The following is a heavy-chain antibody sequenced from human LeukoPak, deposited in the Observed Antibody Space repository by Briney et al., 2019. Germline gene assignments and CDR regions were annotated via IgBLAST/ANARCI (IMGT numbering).Heavy chain of an antibody. CDR3: ARHSGWSLDY. J-gene: IGHJ4*02. CDR1: GFTFSSYS. D-gene: IGHD6-19*01. CDR2: ISSSSSYI. V-gene: IGHV3-21*01. Sequence: SGGSLRLSCAASGFTFSSYSINWVRQAPGKGLEWVSFISSSSSYIYYADSMKGRFTISRDNAKNSLYLQMNSLRAEDTAVYYCARHSGWSLDYWGQGTLVTVSS.